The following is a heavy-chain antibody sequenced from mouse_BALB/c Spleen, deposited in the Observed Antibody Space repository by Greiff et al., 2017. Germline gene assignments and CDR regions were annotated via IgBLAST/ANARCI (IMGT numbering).Heavy chain of an antibody. V-gene: IGHV14-3*02. CDR3: ALLTGTRGLYAMDY. CDR2: IDPANGNT. Sequence: EVQLQQSGAELVKPGASVKLSCTASGFNIKDTYMHWVKQRPEQGLEWIGRIDPANGNTKYDPKFQGKATITADTSSNTAYLQLSSLTSEDTAVYYCALLTGTRGLYAMDYWGQGTSVTVSS. CDR1: GFNIKDTY. J-gene: IGHJ4*01. D-gene: IGHD4-1*01.